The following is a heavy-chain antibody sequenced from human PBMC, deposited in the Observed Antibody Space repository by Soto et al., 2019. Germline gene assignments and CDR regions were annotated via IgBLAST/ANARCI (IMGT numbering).Heavy chain of an antibody. Sequence: PVGSLRLSCAASGFTFSSYAMHWVRQAPGKGLEWVAVISYDGSNKYYADSVKGRFTISRDNSKNTLYLQMNSLRAEDTAVYYCASCRRDYSSSSSFDYWGQGTLVTVSS. J-gene: IGHJ4*02. CDR3: ASCRRDYSSSSSFDY. CDR1: GFTFSSYA. V-gene: IGHV3-30-3*01. CDR2: ISYDGSNK. D-gene: IGHD6-13*01.